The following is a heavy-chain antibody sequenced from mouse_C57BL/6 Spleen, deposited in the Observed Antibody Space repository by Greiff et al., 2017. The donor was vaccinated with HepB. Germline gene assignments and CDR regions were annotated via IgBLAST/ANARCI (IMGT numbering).Heavy chain of an antibody. CDR1: GYTFTSYW. Sequence: VQLQQPGAELVKPGASVKMSCKASGYTFTSYWITWVKQRPGQGLEWIGDIYPGSGSTNYNEKFKSKATLTVDTSSSTAYMQLSSLTSEDSAVYYCARSRTYDYYAMDYWGQGTSVTVSS. CDR2: IYPGSGST. J-gene: IGHJ4*01. V-gene: IGHV1-55*01. D-gene: IGHD6-5*01. CDR3: ARSRTYDYYAMDY.